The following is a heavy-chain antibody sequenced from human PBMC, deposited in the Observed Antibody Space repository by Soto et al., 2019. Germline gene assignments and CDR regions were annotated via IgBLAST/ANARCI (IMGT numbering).Heavy chain of an antibody. CDR1: GFTFSSYG. CDR2: IWYDGSSK. Sequence: QVQLVESGGGVVQPGSSLRLSCAASGFTFSSYGMHWVRQAPGKGLEWVAVIWYDGSSKYYADYVKDRFTISRDNSKNTLYLQMYSLRADDTAVYYCARARPTYDILTYFQYWGQGTLVTDSS. J-gene: IGHJ1*01. D-gene: IGHD3-9*01. CDR3: ARARPTYDILTYFQY. V-gene: IGHV3-33*01.